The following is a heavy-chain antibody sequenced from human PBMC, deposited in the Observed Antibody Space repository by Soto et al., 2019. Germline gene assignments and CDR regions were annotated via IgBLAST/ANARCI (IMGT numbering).Heavy chain of an antibody. CDR2: IIPILGIA. V-gene: IGHV1-69*02. CDR3: ASPLLGSSGDGHDAFDI. J-gene: IGHJ3*02. Sequence: SVKVSCKASGGTFSSYTISWVRQAPGQGLEWMGRIIPILGIANYAQKFQGRVTITADKSTSTAYMELSSLRSEDTAVYYCASPLLGSSGDGHDAFDIWGQGTMVTVSS. D-gene: IGHD6-25*01. CDR1: GGTFSSYT.